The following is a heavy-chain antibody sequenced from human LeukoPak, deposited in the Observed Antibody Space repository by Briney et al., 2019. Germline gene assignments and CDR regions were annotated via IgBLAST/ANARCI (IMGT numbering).Heavy chain of an antibody. Sequence: GGSLRLSCAASGFTFGDYILDWVRQAPGKGLEWVAVIWYDGSNKYYADSVKGRFTISRDNSKNTLSLQMNSLRDGDTAVYYCARDLFDFGDQGTLVTVSS. V-gene: IGHV3-33*08. CDR2: IWYDGSNK. CDR1: GFTFGDYI. CDR3: ARDLFDF. J-gene: IGHJ4*02.